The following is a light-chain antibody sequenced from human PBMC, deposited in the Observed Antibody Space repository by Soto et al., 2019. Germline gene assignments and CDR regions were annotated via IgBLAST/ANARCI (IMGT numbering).Light chain of an antibody. V-gene: IGLV4-69*01. Sequence: VLTQSPSASASLGASVKLTCTLSSGHSSYAIAWHQQQPEKGPRYLMKLNSDGSHSKEDGIPDRFSGSSSGAERYLTISSLQSEDEADYYCQTWGTDSHVIFGGGTKLTVL. CDR1: SGHSSYA. CDR3: QTWGTDSHVI. J-gene: IGLJ2*01. CDR2: LNSDGSH.